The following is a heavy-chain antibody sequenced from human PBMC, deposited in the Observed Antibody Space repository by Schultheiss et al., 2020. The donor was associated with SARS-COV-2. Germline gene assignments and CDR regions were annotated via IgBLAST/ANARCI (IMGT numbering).Heavy chain of an antibody. CDR2: ISYTGST. CDR3: ARHGNGFH. J-gene: IGHJ4*02. V-gene: IGHV4-39*01. D-gene: IGHD1-1*01. Sequence: SETLSLTCTVSGGSISSGAYYWTWIRQHPGKGLEWIGSISYTGSTYYNPSLKSRVTVSVDTSKNQFSLKLSSVTAADTAVYYCARHGNGFHWGQGTLVTVSS. CDR1: GGSISSGAYY.